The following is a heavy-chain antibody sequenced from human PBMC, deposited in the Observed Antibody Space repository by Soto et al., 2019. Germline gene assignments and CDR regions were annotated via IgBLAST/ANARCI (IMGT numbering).Heavy chain of an antibody. CDR3: ARDAPCDDYYYYYGMDV. D-gene: IGHD2-21*01. CDR2: ISSSSSYI. Sequence: EVQLVESGGGLVKPGGSLRLSCAASGFTFSSYSMNWVRQAPGKGLEWVSSISSSSSYIYYADSVKGRFTISRDNAKNSLYLQMNSLRAEDTAVYYCARDAPCDDYYYYYGMDVWGQGTTVTVSS. J-gene: IGHJ6*02. V-gene: IGHV3-21*01. CDR1: GFTFSSYS.